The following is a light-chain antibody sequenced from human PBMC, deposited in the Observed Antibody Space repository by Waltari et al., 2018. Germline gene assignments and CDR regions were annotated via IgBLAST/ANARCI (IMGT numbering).Light chain of an antibody. J-gene: IGKJ2*01. CDR2: GAS. V-gene: IGKV4-1*01. CDR3: QQYYESPYT. CDR1: QRFLYSYNKYNY. Sequence: DIAMTQSPDALAVFLGEWASINCKASQRFLYSYNKYNYLSWYQQKPGQPTQLLIYGASTLESGVPDRFGGSGSGTHFTLTISSLQAEDVAVYYCQQYYESPYTFGQGTKLEIK.